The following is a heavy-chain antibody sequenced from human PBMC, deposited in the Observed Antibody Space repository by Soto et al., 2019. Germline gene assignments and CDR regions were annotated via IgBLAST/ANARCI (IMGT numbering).Heavy chain of an antibody. D-gene: IGHD6-19*01. V-gene: IGHV1-18*01. CDR3: GRAAYSRGWPWDPPDY. CDR2: ISAYNGNT. CDR1: GYTFTSSG. Sequence: QVQLVQSGAEVKMPGASVKVSCKASGYTFTSSGFLWVRQAPGQGLEWMGWISAYNGNTNYAQKFQDRFTMTTDKSTITAHMEMRSLTSDDTAVYYCGRAAYSRGWPWDPPDYWGQGTLVTVSS. J-gene: IGHJ4*02.